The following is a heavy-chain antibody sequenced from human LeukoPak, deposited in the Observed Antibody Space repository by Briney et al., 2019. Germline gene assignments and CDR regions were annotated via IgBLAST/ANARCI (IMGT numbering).Heavy chain of an antibody. V-gene: IGHV1-69*13. J-gene: IGHJ4*02. CDR1: GGTFSSYA. Sequence: ASVKVSCRASGGTFSSYAISWVRQAPGQGLEWMGGIIPIFGTANYAQKFQGRVAITADESTSTAYMELSSLRSEDTAVYYCARHTYSSSWSNFDYWGQGTLVTVSS. D-gene: IGHD6-13*01. CDR3: ARHTYSSSWSNFDY. CDR2: IIPIFGTA.